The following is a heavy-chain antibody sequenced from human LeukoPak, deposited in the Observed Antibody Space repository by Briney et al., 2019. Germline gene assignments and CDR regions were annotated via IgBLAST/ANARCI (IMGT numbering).Heavy chain of an antibody. Sequence: SETLSLTCTVSGGSISSSSYYWGWIRQPPGKELEWIGSIYYSGSTYYNPSLKSRVTISVDTSKNQFSLKLSSVTAADTAVYYCARNYYGSGSYYKGDNWFDPWGQGTLVTVSS. J-gene: IGHJ5*02. D-gene: IGHD3-10*01. V-gene: IGHV4-39*01. CDR1: GGSISSSSYY. CDR3: ARNYYGSGSYYKGDNWFDP. CDR2: IYYSGST.